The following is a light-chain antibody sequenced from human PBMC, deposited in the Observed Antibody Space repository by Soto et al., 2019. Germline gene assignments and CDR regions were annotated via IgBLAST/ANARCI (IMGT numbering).Light chain of an antibody. CDR1: QSVSSN. J-gene: IGKJ2*01. Sequence: EVVMTQSPDTLSVSPGERATLSCRASQSVSSNLAWYQQKLGQAPRLLIYVASARATGLPGRFSGSGSGTDFTLTISRLEPEDFAVYYCQQYAASPYTFGQGTKLEI. CDR3: QQYAASPYT. V-gene: IGKV3D-15*01. CDR2: VAS.